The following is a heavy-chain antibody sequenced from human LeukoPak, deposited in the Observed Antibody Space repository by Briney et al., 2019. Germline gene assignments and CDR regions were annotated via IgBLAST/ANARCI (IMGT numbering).Heavy chain of an antibody. D-gene: IGHD2-2*01. V-gene: IGHV4-4*02. Sequence: SETLSLTCTVSGGSISSSNWWSWVRQPPGKGLEWIGEIYHSGSTNYNPSLKSRVTISVDKSKNQFSLKLSSVTAADTAVYYCAREDCSSTSCYLGYYYYGMDVWGQGTTVTVSS. CDR1: GGSISSSNW. J-gene: IGHJ6*02. CDR3: AREDCSSTSCYLGYYYYGMDV. CDR2: IYHSGST.